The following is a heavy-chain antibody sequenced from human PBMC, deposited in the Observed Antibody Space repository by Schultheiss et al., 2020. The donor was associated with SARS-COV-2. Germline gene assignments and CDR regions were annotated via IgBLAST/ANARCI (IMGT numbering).Heavy chain of an antibody. CDR2: INHSGST. V-gene: IGHV4-34*01. CDR3: ARWGFWSGYSWFDP. CDR1: GGSFSGYY. Sequence: GSLRLSCAVYGGSFSGYYWSWIRQPPGKGLEWIGEINHSGSTNYNPSLKSRVTISVDTSKNQFSLKLSSVTAADTAVYYCARWGFWSGYSWFDPWGQGTLVTVSS. D-gene: IGHD3-3*01. J-gene: IGHJ5*02.